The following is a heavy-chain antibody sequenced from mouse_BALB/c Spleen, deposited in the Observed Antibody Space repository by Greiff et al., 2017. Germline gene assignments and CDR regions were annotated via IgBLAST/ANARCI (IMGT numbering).Heavy chain of an antibody. CDR1: GFTFSSFG. Sequence: EVQLVESGGGLVQPGGSRKLSCAASGFTFSSFGMHWVRQAPEKGLEWVAYISSGSSTIYYADTVKGRFTISRDNPKNTLFLQMTSLRSEDTAMYYCARSAGGYYFDYWGQGTTLTVSS. V-gene: IGHV5-17*02. J-gene: IGHJ2*01. CDR3: ARSAGGYYFDY. D-gene: IGHD6-1*01. CDR2: ISSGSSTI.